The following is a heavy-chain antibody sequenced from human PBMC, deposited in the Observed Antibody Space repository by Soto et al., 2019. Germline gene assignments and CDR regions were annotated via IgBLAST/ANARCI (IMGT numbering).Heavy chain of an antibody. CDR1: GFTFSSYA. CDR2: ISGSGGST. Sequence: PGGSLRLSCAASGFTFSSYAMSWVRQAPGKGLEWVSAISGSGGSTYYADSVKGRFTISRDNSKNTLYLQMNSLRAEDTAVYYCAKATHIMVVIATHDDYWGQGTLVTVSS. V-gene: IGHV3-23*01. CDR3: AKATHIMVVIATHDDY. D-gene: IGHD2-21*01. J-gene: IGHJ4*02.